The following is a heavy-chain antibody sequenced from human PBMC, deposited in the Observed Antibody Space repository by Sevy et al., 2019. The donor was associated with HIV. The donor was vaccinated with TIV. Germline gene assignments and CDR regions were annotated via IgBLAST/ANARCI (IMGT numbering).Heavy chain of an antibody. V-gene: IGHV3-30-3*01. J-gene: IGHJ3*02. CDR2: ISYDGSNK. Sequence: GGSLRLSCAASGFTFSSYAMHWVRQAPGKGLEWVAVISYDGSNKYYADSVKGRFTISRDNSKNTLYLQMNSLRAEDKAVNYCARVRYYYDSSGSDAFDIWGQGTMVTVSS. D-gene: IGHD3-22*01. CDR3: ARVRYYYDSSGSDAFDI. CDR1: GFTFSSYA.